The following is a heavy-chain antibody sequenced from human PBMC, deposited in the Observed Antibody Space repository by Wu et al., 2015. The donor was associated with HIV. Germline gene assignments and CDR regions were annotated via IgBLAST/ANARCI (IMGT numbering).Heavy chain of an antibody. J-gene: IGHJ4*02. CDR1: GYTFTSYG. CDR2: IIPMFATT. D-gene: IGHD6-19*01. Sequence: QVQLVQSGVEVKEPGASVKVSCKTSGYTFTSYGISWARQAPGQGLEWMGGIIPMFATTKYAEKFQGRVAITADESRSTAYMELSSLRSEDAAVYYCATDGDYISGSVYWGQGTLVTVSS. CDR3: ATDGDYISGSVY. V-gene: IGHV1-69*13.